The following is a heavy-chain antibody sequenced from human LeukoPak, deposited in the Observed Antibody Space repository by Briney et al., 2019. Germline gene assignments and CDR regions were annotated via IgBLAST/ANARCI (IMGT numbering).Heavy chain of an antibody. J-gene: IGHJ3*02. Sequence: SETLSLTCTVSGGSISSYYWSWTRQPPGKGLEWIGYIYYSGSTNYNPSLKSRVTISVDTSKNQFSLKLSSVTAADTAVYYCARGYSGYDFDAFDIWGQGTMVTVSS. CDR2: IYYSGST. CDR3: ARGYSGYDFDAFDI. V-gene: IGHV4-59*01. D-gene: IGHD5-12*01. CDR1: GGSISSYY.